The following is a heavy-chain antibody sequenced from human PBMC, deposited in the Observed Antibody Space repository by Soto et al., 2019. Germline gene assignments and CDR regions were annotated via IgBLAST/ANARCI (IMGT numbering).Heavy chain of an antibody. CDR2: ISYDGSNK. CDR3: AKTDGCISTGCYNWFDP. V-gene: IGHV3-30*18. J-gene: IGHJ5*02. CDR1: GFTFSSYG. Sequence: QVQLVESGGGVVQPGRSLRLSCAASGFTFSSYGMHWVRQAPGKGLEWVAVISYDGSNKDSADAVKGRFTISRDNSKNTLYLQMNSLRAEDTAVYYCAKTDGCISTGCYNWFDPWGQGTLVTVSS. D-gene: IGHD2-2*01.